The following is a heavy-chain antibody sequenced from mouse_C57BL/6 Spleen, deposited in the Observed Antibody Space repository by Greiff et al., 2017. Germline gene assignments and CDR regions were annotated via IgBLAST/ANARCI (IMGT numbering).Heavy chain of an antibody. CDR3: ARRGDYDYAMDY. CDR2: IYPGDGDT. J-gene: IGHJ4*01. V-gene: IGHV1-80*01. CDR1: GYAFSSYW. Sequence: VQLKQSGAELVKPGASVKISCKASGYAFSSYWMNWVKQRPGKGLEWIGQIYPGDGDTNYNGKFKGKATLTADKSSSTAYMQLSSLTSEDSAVYFCARRGDYDYAMDYWGQGTSVTVSS. D-gene: IGHD2-4*01.